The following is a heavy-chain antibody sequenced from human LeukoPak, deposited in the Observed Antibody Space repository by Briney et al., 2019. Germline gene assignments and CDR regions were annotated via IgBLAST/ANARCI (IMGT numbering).Heavy chain of an antibody. CDR3: AKGLVPATTKAMYFDY. J-gene: IGHJ4*02. Sequence: GGSLRLSCAASGFTFSSYAMSWVRQAPGKGLEWVSGISGSGDSTYYADSVKGRFTISRDNSKNTLYLQMNSLRAEDTAVYYCAKGLVPATTKAMYFDYWGQGTLVTVSS. CDR2: ISGSGDST. CDR1: GFTFSSYA. D-gene: IGHD2-15*01. V-gene: IGHV3-23*01.